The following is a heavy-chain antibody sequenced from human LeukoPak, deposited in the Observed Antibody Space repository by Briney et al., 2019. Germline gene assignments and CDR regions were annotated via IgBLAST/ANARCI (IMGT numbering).Heavy chain of an antibody. V-gene: IGHV3-33*01. D-gene: IGHD1-26*01. CDR1: GFTFSSYG. CDR3: ARELPPLVKYYFDY. CDR2: IWYDGSNK. J-gene: IGHJ4*02. Sequence: GGSLRLSCAASGFTFSSYGMHWARQAPGKGLEWVAVIWYDGSNKYYADSVKGRFTISRDNSKNTLYLQMNSLRAEDSAVYYCARELPPLVKYYFDYWGQGTLVTVSS.